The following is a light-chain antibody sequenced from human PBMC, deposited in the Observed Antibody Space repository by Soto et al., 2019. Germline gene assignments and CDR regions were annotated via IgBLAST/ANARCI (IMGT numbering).Light chain of an antibody. Sequence: QSVLTQPRSVSGSPGQSVTISCTGSSTDVGAYNYISWYLHHPGKAPRLILYDVTTRPSGVPDRFSGSKSGITASLTISGLQAEDEADYYCCSYAGSDSNWLFGGGTKLTVL. CDR1: STDVGAYNY. V-gene: IGLV2-11*01. CDR2: DVT. J-gene: IGLJ3*02. CDR3: CSYAGSDSNWL.